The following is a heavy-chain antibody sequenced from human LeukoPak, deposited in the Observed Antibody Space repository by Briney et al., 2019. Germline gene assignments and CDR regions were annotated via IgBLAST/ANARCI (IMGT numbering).Heavy chain of an antibody. CDR2: ISSNSGAI. CDR1: GFTFSSYA. CDR3: TRGAAAGNSRFDY. J-gene: IGHJ4*02. V-gene: IGHV3-48*01. Sequence: GALRLSCAASGFTFSSYAMSWVRQAPGKGLEWVSYISSNSGAIYYANSVKGRFTISRDNAQNSLFLQVNSLRAEDTAVYYCTRGAAAGNSRFDYWGQGTLVTVSS. D-gene: IGHD6-13*01.